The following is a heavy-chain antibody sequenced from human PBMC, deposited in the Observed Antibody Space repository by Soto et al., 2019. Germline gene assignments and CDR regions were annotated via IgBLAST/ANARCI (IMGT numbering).Heavy chain of an antibody. V-gene: IGHV1-2*02. J-gene: IGHJ4*02. D-gene: IGHD3-3*01. CDR2: INPNSGGT. CDR1: GYTFSDYY. Sequence: QVQLVQSGAEVKGPGASVKVSCKASGYTFSDYYMYWVRQASGQGLEWMGWINPNSGGTNYAQKFQARVTMTRDTSITTAYMEVSRLRSDDTAVYYCALSLGVVRGGGYYFDYWGQGTQVTVSS. CDR3: ALSLGVVRGGGYYFDY.